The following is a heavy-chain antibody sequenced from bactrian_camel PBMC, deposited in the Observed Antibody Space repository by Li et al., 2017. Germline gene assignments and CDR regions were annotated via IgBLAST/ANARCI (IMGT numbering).Heavy chain of an antibody. D-gene: IGHD1*01. Sequence: VQLVESGGGSVQAGGSLRLSCSASGFTFSSYGMSWVRQGPGKGLEWVSSSSSGALSLVYADSVKGRFTISRDNAKNTVYLLMNSLKPEDTAVYYCVKPNPDARGGFDHWGQGTQVTVS. CDR3: VKPNPDARGGFDH. CDR1: GFTFSSYG. J-gene: IGHJ4*01. V-gene: IGHV3S40*01. CDR2: SSSGALSL.